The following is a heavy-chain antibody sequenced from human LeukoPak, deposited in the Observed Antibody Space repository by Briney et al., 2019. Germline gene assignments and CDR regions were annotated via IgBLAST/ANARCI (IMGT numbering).Heavy chain of an antibody. CDR3: ITLWRGY. CDR2: IQSKTDGGTT. CDR1: GFTFNDAW. V-gene: IGHV3-15*01. J-gene: IGHJ4*02. Sequence: GGSLRLSCAASGFTFNDAWMSWVRQAPGKGLEWVGRIQSKTDGGTTDYAAPVKGRFIISRDDSKNTLYLQMNSLKTEDTAVYYCITLWRGYWGQGTLVTVSS. D-gene: IGHD3-3*01.